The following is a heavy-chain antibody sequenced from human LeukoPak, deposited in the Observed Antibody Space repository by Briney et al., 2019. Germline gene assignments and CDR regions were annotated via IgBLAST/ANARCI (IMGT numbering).Heavy chain of an antibody. Sequence: PGGSLRLSCAASGFTFSIYRMHWVRQAPGKGMVWVSRIKNDGSSTSYADSVKGRFTISRDNAKNTLYLQMNNLRAEDTAVYYCARRYGMDVWGQGTTVTVSS. V-gene: IGHV3-74*01. J-gene: IGHJ6*02. CDR3: ARRYGMDV. CDR1: GFTFSIYR. CDR2: IKNDGSST.